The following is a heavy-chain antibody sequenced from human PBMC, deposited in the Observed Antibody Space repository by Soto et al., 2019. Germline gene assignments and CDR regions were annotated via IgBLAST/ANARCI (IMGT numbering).Heavy chain of an antibody. CDR1: GGTFSNYV. D-gene: IGHD3-10*01. Sequence: QVQLVQSGTEVKKPGSSAQVSCKASGGTFSNYVISWVRQAPGQGLEWMGGSIPLVGTTDRAKKLQGRIAITADESKTTVYMALSSLRFEDTAVDFCEIAVGSGEWSVVWGQGTTVIVSS. V-gene: IGHV1-69*01. CDR3: EIAVGSGEWSVV. J-gene: IGHJ6*02. CDR2: SIPLVGTT.